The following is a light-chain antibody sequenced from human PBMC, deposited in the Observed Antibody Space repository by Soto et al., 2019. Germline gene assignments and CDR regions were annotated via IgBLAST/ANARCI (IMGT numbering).Light chain of an antibody. CDR3: QQYGSSPYT. J-gene: IGKJ2*01. CDR2: GAS. Sequence: EIVLTQSPGTLSLFPGERATLSCRASQSVSSRYLGWYQQKPGQAPRLVFYGASNRATGIPDRFSGTGSGTDFTLTISRLEPEDFAVYYCQQYGSSPYTFGLGTKLEIK. V-gene: IGKV3-20*01. CDR1: QSVSSRY.